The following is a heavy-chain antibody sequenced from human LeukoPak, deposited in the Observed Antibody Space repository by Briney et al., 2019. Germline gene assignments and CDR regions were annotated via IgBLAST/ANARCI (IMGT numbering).Heavy chain of an antibody. D-gene: IGHD6-13*01. V-gene: IGHV3-11*06. Sequence: GASLRLSCAASGFTFNDYYMSWIRQAPGKGLEWVSFISSSGGHTDYADSVKGRFTISRDNAKNSLYLQMNSLRAEDTAVYYCARNPGPGTLDNWGQGTLVTVSS. J-gene: IGHJ4*02. CDR3: ARNPGPGTLDN. CDR1: GFTFNDYY. CDR2: ISSSGGHT.